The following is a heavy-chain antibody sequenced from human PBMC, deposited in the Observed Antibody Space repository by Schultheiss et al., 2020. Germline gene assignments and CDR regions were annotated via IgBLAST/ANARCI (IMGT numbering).Heavy chain of an antibody. V-gene: IGHV5-51*01. CDR3: ARHRGEYYGSGSYYRTAEGHGMDV. J-gene: IGHJ6*02. D-gene: IGHD3-10*01. CDR1: GYSFTSYW. CDR2: IYPGDSDT. Sequence: GGSLRLSCKGSGYSFTSYWIGWVRQMPGKGLEWMGIIYPGDSDTRYSPSFQGQVTISADKSISTAYLQWSSLKASDTAMYYCARHRGEYYGSGSYYRTAEGHGMDVWGQGTAVTVSS.